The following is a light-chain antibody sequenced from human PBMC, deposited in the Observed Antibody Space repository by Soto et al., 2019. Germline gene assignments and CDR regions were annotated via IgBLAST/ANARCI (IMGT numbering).Light chain of an antibody. Sequence: QSALTQPASVSGSPGQSITISCTGTSSDVGAYNYVSWYQQYPGKAPKLMIYGVTNRPSGVSNRFSGSKTGNTASLTISGLQAEDEADYYCCSYAGTYIWIFGGGTKLTVL. CDR1: SSDVGAYNY. CDR2: GVT. V-gene: IGLV2-14*01. CDR3: CSYAGTYIWI. J-gene: IGLJ2*01.